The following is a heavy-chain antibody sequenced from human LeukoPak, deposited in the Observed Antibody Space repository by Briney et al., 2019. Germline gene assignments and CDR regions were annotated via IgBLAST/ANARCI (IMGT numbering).Heavy chain of an antibody. J-gene: IGHJ4*02. V-gene: IGHV4-31*03. Sequence: SETLSLTCTVSGGSISSGGYYWSWIRQHPGKGLEWIGYIYYSGSTCYNPSLKSRVTISVDTSKNQFSLKLSSVTAADTAVYYCARESTDYGDYGLSSYYFDYWGQGTLVTVSS. CDR1: GGSISSGGYY. CDR2: IYYSGST. D-gene: IGHD4-17*01. CDR3: ARESTDYGDYGLSSYYFDY.